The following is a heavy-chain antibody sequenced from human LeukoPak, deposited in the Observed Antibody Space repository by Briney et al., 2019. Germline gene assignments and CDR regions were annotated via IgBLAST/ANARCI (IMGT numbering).Heavy chain of an antibody. V-gene: IGHV3-9*01. J-gene: IGHJ4*02. CDR3: TKVHNTAIVGGFDS. CDR2: ISLSSASI. Sequence: GRSLRLSCAASGFAFDDYAMYWVRQAPGKGPEWVSVISLSSASIVYADSVKGRFIVSRDNAKNSLYLQMNSLRHEDTAFYYCTKVHNTAIVGGFDSWGQGALVTVSS. CDR1: GFAFDDYA. D-gene: IGHD5-18*01.